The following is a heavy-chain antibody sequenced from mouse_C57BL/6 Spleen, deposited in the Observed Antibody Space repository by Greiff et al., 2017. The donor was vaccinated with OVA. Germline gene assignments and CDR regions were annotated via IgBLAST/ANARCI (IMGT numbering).Heavy chain of an antibody. Sequence: EVKLQQSGPELVKPGASVKIPCKASGYTFTDYNMDWVKQSHGKSLEWIGDINPNNGGTIYNQKFKGKATLTVDKSSSTAYMELRSLTSEDTAVYYCARGGYGSSFNYYAMDYWGQGTSVTVSS. CDR2: INPNNGGT. CDR3: ARGGYGSSFNYYAMDY. D-gene: IGHD1-1*01. J-gene: IGHJ4*01. V-gene: IGHV1-18*01. CDR1: GYTFTDYN.